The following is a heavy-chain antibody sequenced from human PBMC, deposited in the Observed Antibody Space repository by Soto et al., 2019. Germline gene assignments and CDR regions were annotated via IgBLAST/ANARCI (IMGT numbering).Heavy chain of an antibody. V-gene: IGHV1-24*01. CDR3: ATDRVGATNSGAAFDI. D-gene: IGHD1-26*01. J-gene: IGHJ3*02. CDR2: FDPEDGET. CDR1: GYTLTELS. Sequence: ASVKVSCKVSGYTLTELSMHWVRQAPGKGLEWMGGFDPEDGETIYAQKFQGRVTMTEDTSTDTAYMELSSLRSEDMAVYYCATDRVGATNSGAAFDIWGQGTMVTVSS.